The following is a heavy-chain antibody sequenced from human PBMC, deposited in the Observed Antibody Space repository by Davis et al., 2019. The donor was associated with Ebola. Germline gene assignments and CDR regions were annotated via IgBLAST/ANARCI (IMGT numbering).Heavy chain of an antibody. Sequence: GESLKISCAASGFTFSSYAMHWVRQAPGKGLEWVAVISYDGSNKYYADSVKGRFTISRDNSKNTLYLQMNSLRAEDTAVYYCARERGETGTTVYYYYYGMDVWGQGTTVTVSS. CDR2: ISYDGSNK. V-gene: IGHV3-30-3*01. CDR3: ARERGETGTTVYYYYYGMDV. J-gene: IGHJ6*02. CDR1: GFTFSSYA. D-gene: IGHD1-7*01.